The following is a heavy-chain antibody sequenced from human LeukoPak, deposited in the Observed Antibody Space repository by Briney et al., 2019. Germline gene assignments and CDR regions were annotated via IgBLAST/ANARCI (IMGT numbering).Heavy chain of an antibody. CDR1: GYSISSGYY. CDR2: IYHSGST. J-gene: IGHJ4*02. V-gene: IGHV4-38-2*02. CDR3: ARDHLLAVAGFFDY. D-gene: IGHD6-19*01. Sequence: SETLSLTCAVSGYSISSGYYWGWIRQPPGKGLEWIGSIYHSGSTYYNPSLKSRATISVDTSKNQFSLKLSSVTAADTAVYYCARDHLLAVAGFFDYWGQGTLVTVSS.